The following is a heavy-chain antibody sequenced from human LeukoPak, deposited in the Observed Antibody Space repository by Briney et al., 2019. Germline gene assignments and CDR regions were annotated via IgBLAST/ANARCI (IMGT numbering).Heavy chain of an antibody. CDR1: GGTFSSYA. Sequence: SVKVSCKASGGTFSSYAISWVRQAPGQGLEWMGGIIPIFGTANYAQKFQGRVTITTDESTSTAYMELSSLRSEDTAVYYCARGPPHGIYYFDYWGQGTLVTVSS. CDR3: ARGPPHGIYYFDY. D-gene: IGHD2-15*01. V-gene: IGHV1-69*05. J-gene: IGHJ4*02. CDR2: IIPIFGTA.